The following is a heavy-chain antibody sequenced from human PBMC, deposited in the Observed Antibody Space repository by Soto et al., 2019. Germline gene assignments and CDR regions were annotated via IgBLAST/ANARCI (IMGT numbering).Heavy chain of an antibody. D-gene: IGHD3-16*02. CDR2: ISGSGGST. CDR3: MKGGPGVRFDY. V-gene: IGHV3-23*01. CDR1: GFTFNNYA. Sequence: GGSLRLSCAASGFTFNNYAMSLVRLAPGKGLEWVSAISGSGGSTFYADSVKGRFTISRDNSKNTLYLQMNSLRAEDTAVYYCMKGGPGVRFDYWGQGTQVTVSS. J-gene: IGHJ4*02.